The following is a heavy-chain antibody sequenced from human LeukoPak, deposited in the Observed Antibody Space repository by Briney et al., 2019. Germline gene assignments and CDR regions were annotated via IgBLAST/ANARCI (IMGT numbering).Heavy chain of an antibody. CDR3: ARGREGIAARWWVEEPRWYFFDP. Sequence: PGGSLRLSCAASGFTFSSYTMNWVRQAPGKGLEWVSSISRSRSYIYYADSVKGRFTISRDNAMNSLDLQMNSLRAEDTAVYYCARGREGIAARWWVEEPRWYFFDPWGQGTLVTVSS. V-gene: IGHV3-21*01. J-gene: IGHJ5*02. CDR2: ISRSRSYI. D-gene: IGHD6-6*01. CDR1: GFTFSSYT.